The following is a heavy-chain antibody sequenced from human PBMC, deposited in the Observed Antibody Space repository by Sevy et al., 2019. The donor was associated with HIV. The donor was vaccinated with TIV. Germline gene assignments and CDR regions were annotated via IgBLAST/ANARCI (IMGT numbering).Heavy chain of an antibody. CDR1: GFPFGSYE. CDR2: ISNSGSAK. Sequence: GALRLSCTASGFPFGSYEMNWVRQAPGKGLEWVSYISNSGSAKYYSDSVRGRFTISRDNAKNSLYLQMNSLRAEDTAVYYCARDLPPSATTVAHFDYWGRGTLVTVSS. V-gene: IGHV3-48*03. CDR3: ARDLPPSATTVAHFDY. D-gene: IGHD4-17*01. J-gene: IGHJ4*02.